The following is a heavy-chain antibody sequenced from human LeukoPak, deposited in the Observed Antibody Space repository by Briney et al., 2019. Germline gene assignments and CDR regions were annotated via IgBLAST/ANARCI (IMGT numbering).Heavy chain of an antibody. CDR2: IYSGGST. J-gene: IGHJ4*02. V-gene: IGHV3-53*01. D-gene: IGHD6-6*01. Sequence: QPGGSLRLSCIASGFTVSSNYMSWVRQAPGKGLEWVSIIYSGGSTYYADSVKGRSTISRDNSKNTLYLQMNSLRAEDTAMYYCTRDQYSSFHFGYWGQGTLVTVSS. CDR3: TRDQYSSFHFGY. CDR1: GFTVSSNY.